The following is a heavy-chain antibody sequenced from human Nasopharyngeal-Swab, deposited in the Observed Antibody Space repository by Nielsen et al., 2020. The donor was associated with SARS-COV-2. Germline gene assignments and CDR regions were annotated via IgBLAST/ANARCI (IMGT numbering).Heavy chain of an antibody. J-gene: IGHJ3*02. CDR2: ISSSGSTI. V-gene: IGHV3-48*03. CDR3: AKDIMVYGDYVGAFDI. CDR1: GFTFSSYE. D-gene: IGHD4-17*01. Sequence: GGSLRLSCAASGFTFSSYEMNWVRQAPGKGLEWVSYISSSGSTIYYADSVKGRFTISRDNAKNSLYLQMNSLRAEDTALYYCAKDIMVYGDYVGAFDIWGQGTMVTVSS.